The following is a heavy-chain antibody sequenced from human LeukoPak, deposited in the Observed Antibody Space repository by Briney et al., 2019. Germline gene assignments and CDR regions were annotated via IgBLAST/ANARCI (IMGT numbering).Heavy chain of an antibody. CDR2: ISAYNGNT. J-gene: IGHJ4*02. D-gene: IGHD3-3*01. V-gene: IGHV1-18*01. CDR1: GYTFTSYG. CDR3: ARVKYDFWSGYSAGSAFDY. Sequence: ASVKVSCKASGYTFTSYGISWVRQAPGQGLEWMGWISAYNGNTNYAQKLQGRVTMTTDTSTSTAYMELRSLRSDGTAAYYCARVKYDFWSGYSAGSAFDYWGQGTLVTVSS.